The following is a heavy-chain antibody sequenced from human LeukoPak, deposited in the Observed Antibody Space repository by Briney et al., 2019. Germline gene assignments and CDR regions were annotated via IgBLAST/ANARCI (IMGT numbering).Heavy chain of an antibody. J-gene: IGHJ4*02. Sequence: ASVKVSCKASGYTFTGYYMHWVRQAPGQGHEWMGWINPNSGGTNYAQKFQGRVTMTRDTSISTAYMELSRLRSDDTAVYYCATSTGLPGFCDYWGQGTLVTVSS. D-gene: IGHD3-10*01. CDR3: ATSTGLPGFCDY. CDR2: INPNSGGT. V-gene: IGHV1-2*02. CDR1: GYTFTGYY.